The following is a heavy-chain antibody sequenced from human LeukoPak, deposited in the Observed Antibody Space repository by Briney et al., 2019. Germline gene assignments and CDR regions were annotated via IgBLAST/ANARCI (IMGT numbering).Heavy chain of an antibody. CDR3: ARDFLGSYLNYYYYYMDV. Sequence: GASVKVSCKASGYTFTSYGISWVRQAPGQGLEWMGIINPSGGSTSYAQKFQGRVTMTRDTSTSTVYMELSSLRSEDTAVYYCARDFLGSYLNYYYYYMDVWGKGTTVTISS. CDR2: INPSGGST. CDR1: GYTFTSYG. D-gene: IGHD1-26*01. J-gene: IGHJ6*03. V-gene: IGHV1-46*01.